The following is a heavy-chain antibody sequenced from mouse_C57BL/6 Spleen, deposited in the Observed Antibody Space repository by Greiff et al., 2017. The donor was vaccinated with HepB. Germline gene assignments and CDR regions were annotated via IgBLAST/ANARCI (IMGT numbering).Heavy chain of an antibody. CDR2: IDPSDSYT. J-gene: IGHJ3*01. CDR1: GYTFTSYW. Sequence: QVQLKESGAELVRPGTSVKLSCKASGYTFTSYWMHWVKQRPGQGLEWIGVIDPSDSYTNYNQKFKGKATLTVDTSSSTAYMQLSSLTSEDSAVYYCAREGNYGSRGFAYWGQGTLVTVSA. D-gene: IGHD1-1*01. CDR3: AREGNYGSRGFAY. V-gene: IGHV1-59*01.